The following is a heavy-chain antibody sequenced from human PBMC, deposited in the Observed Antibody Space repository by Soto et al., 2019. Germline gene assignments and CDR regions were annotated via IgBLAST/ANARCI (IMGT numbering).Heavy chain of an antibody. CDR3: AKCISGGSCYQLDY. V-gene: IGHV3-23*01. Sequence: HPGGSLRLSCAASGFTFATYTMSWVRQAPGKGLEWVSGISASGTTTYYADSMKGRFTISRDNSKNTLYLQMNSLGAEDTALYYCAKCISGGSCYQLDYWGQRTLVTVSA. CDR2: ISASGTTT. CDR1: GFTFATYT. J-gene: IGHJ4*02. D-gene: IGHD2-15*01.